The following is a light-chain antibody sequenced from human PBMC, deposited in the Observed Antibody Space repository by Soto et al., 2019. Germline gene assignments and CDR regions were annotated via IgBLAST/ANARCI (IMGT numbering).Light chain of an antibody. CDR2: EVT. J-gene: IGLJ3*02. CDR3: SSFTSSHTWV. CDR1: SSDVGGYNY. V-gene: IGLV2-14*01. Sequence: QSVLTQPASVSGSPGQSIAISCTGTSSDVGGYNYVSWYQQHPGKAPKVMIYEVTNRPSGVSNRFSGSKSGNTASLTISELQAEDEAAYHCSSFTSSHTWVFGGGTKLTVL.